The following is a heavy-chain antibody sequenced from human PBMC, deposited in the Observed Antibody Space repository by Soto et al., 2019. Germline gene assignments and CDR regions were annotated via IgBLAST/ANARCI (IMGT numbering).Heavy chain of an antibody. V-gene: IGHV4-31*03. J-gene: IGHJ6*02. Sequence: QVQLQESGPGLVKPSQTLSLTCTVSGGSISSGGYYWSWIRQHPGKGLEGIGYIYSYGSTYYTPPAKSGVTISVDTSATQFALKLSSVPAADPAVYFCARVCGGAFPNGMDVWGQGTTVTVSS. CDR2: IYSYGST. D-gene: IGHD2-21*01. CDR3: ARVCGGAFPNGMDV. CDR1: GGSISSGGYY.